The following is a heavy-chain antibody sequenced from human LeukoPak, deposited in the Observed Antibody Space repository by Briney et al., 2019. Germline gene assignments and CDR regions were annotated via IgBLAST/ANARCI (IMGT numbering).Heavy chain of an antibody. J-gene: IGHJ6*02. V-gene: IGHV4-61*02. CDR3: AVAFWGGDFFSRHYFGVDV. Sequence: SETLSLTCTVSGDSFSSGTYYWTWIRQPAGKGLEWIGRIYASGSTDYNPSLKSRVTILLDTSKNQFSLNLRSVTAAATAVYYCAVAFWGGDFFSRHYFGVDVWGQGTTVTVSS. D-gene: IGHD2-21*01. CDR1: GDSFSSGTYY. CDR2: IYASGST.